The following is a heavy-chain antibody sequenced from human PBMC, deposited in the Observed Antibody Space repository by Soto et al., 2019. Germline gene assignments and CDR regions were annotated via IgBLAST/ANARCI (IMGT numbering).Heavy chain of an antibody. D-gene: IGHD5-18*01. CDR3: ARGIQLWLRNYYYYGMDV. CDR1: GFTFSSYA. J-gene: IGHJ6*02. CDR2: ISYDGSNK. V-gene: IGHV3-30-3*01. Sequence: GGSLRLSCAASGFTFSSYAMHWVRQAPGKGLEWVAVISYDGSNKYYADSVKGRFTISRDNSKNTLYLQMNSLRAEDTAVYYCARGIQLWLRNYYYYGMDVWGQGTTVTVSS.